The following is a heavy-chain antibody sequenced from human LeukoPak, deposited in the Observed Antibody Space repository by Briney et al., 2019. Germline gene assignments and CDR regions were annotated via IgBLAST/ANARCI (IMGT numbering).Heavy chain of an antibody. J-gene: IGHJ6*04. D-gene: IGHD3-10*02. CDR3: AELGITMIGGV. CDR1: GFTFRSYA. Sequence: PGGSLRLSCAASGFTFRSYAMTWVRQAPGKRLEWVSIISDRGGTQYYADSVKGRFTISRDNSKNTLYLQMNSLRAEDTAVYYCAELGITMIGGVWGKGTTVTISS. V-gene: IGHV3-23*01. CDR2: ISDRGGTQ.